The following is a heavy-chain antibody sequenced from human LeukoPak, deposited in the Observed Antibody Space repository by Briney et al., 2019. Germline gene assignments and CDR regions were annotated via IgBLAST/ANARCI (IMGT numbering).Heavy chain of an antibody. D-gene: IGHD1/OR15-1a*01. Sequence: PGGSLRLSCTASGFTFSNYDMGWVRQAPGKGLEWVSVSRGSGDRTYYADSVKGRFTISKDNSKNTVYMEMKSLRAEDTAVYFCAKGCNNGGTFDYWGQGTLVTVSS. CDR3: AKGCNNGGTFDY. J-gene: IGHJ4*02. CDR1: GFTFSNYD. CDR2: SRGSGDRT. V-gene: IGHV3-23*01.